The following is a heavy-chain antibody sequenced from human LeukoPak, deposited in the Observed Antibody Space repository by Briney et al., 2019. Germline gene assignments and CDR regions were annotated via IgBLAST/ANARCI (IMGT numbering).Heavy chain of an antibody. CDR2: IDAGNGKT. J-gene: IGHJ6*02. CDR1: QYTFTDYA. CDR3: ARGCSSTSCYSGYYYGMDV. V-gene: IGHV1-3*01. D-gene: IGHD2-2*01. Sequence: ASVKVSCKASQYTFTDYAVHWVRQAPGQRLEWMGWIDAGNGKTKYSQSFQGRVTIIRDASATTAYMELSSLTSEDTAVYYCARGCSSTSCYSGYYYGMDVWGQGTTVTVSS.